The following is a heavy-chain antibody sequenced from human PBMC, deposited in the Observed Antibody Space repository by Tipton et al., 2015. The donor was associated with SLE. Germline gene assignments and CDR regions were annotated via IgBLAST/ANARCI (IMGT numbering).Heavy chain of an antibody. CDR3: ARGDPIMIFGY. Sequence: TLSLTCAVYGGSFSGYYWSWIRQPPGKGLEWIGEINHSGSTNYNPSLKSRVTISVDTSKNQFSLKLSSVTAADTAVYYCARGDPIMIFGYWGQGTLVTVSS. CDR2: INHSGST. V-gene: IGHV4-34*01. CDR1: GGSFSGYY. D-gene: IGHD3-16*01. J-gene: IGHJ4*02.